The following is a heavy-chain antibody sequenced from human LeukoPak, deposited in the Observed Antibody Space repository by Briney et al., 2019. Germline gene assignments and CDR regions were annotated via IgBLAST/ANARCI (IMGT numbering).Heavy chain of an antibody. CDR3: ARHVTAVGPYDY. D-gene: IGHD2-21*02. J-gene: IGHJ4*02. Sequence: PSETLSLTCTVSGGSISRYYWSWIRQPPGKGLEWIGYIYYSGTTNYNPSLKSRVTISVDTSKNQFSLKLTSVTAADTAVYCCARHVTAVGPYDYWGQGTLVTVSS. CDR1: GGSISRYY. CDR2: IYYSGTT. V-gene: IGHV4-59*08.